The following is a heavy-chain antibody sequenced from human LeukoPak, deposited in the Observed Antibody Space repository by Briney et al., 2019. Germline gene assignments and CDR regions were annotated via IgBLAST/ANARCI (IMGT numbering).Heavy chain of an antibody. V-gene: IGHV4-39*01. CDR3: ARQDYYYDSSGYPSWFDP. D-gene: IGHD3-22*01. Sequence: SETLSHTCTVSGGSISSSSYYWGWIRQPPGKGLEWIGSIYYSGSTYYNPSLKSRVTISVDTSKNQFSLKLSSVTAADTAVYYCARQDYYYDSSGYPSWFDPWGQGTLVTVSS. J-gene: IGHJ5*02. CDR2: IYYSGST. CDR1: GGSISSSSYY.